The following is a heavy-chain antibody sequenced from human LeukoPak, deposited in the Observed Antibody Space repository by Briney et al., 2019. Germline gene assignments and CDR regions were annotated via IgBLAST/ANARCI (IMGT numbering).Heavy chain of an antibody. V-gene: IGHV3-30*04. Sequence: PGGSLRLSCEGSGFVFSIYAIHWIRQSPGRGLEWVAVIASGGSYTDYVHSLKDRFTISRDNSKNTVYLDVTSLTPEDAAVYYCAREGTYSDYWSGYFEYWGQGTRVIVSS. J-gene: IGHJ4*02. D-gene: IGHD3-3*01. CDR1: GFVFSIYA. CDR3: AREGTYSDYWSGYFEY. CDR2: IASGGSYT.